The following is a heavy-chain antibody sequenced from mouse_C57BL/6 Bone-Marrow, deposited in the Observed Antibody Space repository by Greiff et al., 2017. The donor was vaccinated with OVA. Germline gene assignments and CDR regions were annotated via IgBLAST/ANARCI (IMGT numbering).Heavy chain of an antibody. CDR1: GYTFTSYW. CDR2: IDPSDSYT. J-gene: IGHJ1*03. V-gene: IGHV1-50*01. CDR3: AVYFDV. Sequence: QVQLQQPGAELVKPGASVKLSCKASGYTFTSYWMQWVKQRPGQGLEWIGEIDPSDSYTNYNQKFKGKATLTADTSSSTAYMQLSSLTSEDSAVYYCAVYFDVWGTGTTVTVSS.